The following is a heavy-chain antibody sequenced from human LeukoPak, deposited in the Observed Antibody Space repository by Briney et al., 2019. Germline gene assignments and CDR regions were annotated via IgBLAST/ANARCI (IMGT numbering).Heavy chain of an antibody. CDR3: AKEGRTGYCSGGSCYSDYYYYMDV. J-gene: IGHJ6*03. CDR1: GFTFDDYA. CDR2: ISWNSDTI. V-gene: IGHV3-9*01. D-gene: IGHD2-15*01. Sequence: GGSLRLSCAVSGFTFDDYAVHWVRQVPGKGLEWVSGISWNSDTIDLADSVKGRFTISRDNSKNTLYLQMNSLRAEDTAVYYCAKEGRTGYCSGGSCYSDYYYYMDVWGKGTTVTISS.